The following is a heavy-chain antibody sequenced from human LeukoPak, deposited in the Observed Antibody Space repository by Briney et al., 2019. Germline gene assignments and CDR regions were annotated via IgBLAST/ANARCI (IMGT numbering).Heavy chain of an antibody. CDR3: ARGVPQQCWFDP. Sequence: GGSLRLSCAVSGFTFSHYSMNWVRQAPGKGLEWVSSISGNSNSIYYADSVKGRFTVSRDNAKNSLFLRMNSLRVEDTAVYYCARGVPQQCWFDPWGQGTLVTVSS. J-gene: IGHJ5*02. V-gene: IGHV3-21*01. D-gene: IGHD6-13*01. CDR2: ISGNSNSI. CDR1: GFTFSHYS.